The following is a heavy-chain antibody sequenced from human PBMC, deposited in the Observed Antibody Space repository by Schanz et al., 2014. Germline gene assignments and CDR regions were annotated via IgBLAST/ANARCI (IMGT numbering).Heavy chain of an antibody. V-gene: IGHV1-69*02. D-gene: IGHD4-17*01. CDR2: IVPIAGIT. CDR3: ARGYGDSPTDF. Sequence: QVQLVQSGAEVKKPGSPVKVSCKASGGTFSSDTFSWVRQAPGQGLEWMGRIVPIAGITNYAQRFQGRVTITADKSSDTAYMELSSLRSEDTAVYYCARGYGDSPTDFWGQGTLVTVSS. J-gene: IGHJ4*02. CDR1: GGTFSSDT.